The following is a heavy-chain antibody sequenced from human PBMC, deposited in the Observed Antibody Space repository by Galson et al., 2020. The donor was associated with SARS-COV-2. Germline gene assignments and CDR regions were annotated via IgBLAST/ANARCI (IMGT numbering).Heavy chain of an antibody. D-gene: IGHD2-2*01. CDR2: IYYSGST. V-gene: IGHV4-31*01. Sequence: SETLSLTCTLPGGSIRSGGYYWSWIRQHPGKGLEWIWYIYYSGSTYYNQSLKSPVTISVNTSKNQFSQKLSSVTAADTAVYYRARVGPIIVVGPAVWVFDRWSQGTIVSVAS. CDR1: GGSIRSGGYY. J-gene: IGHJ3*02. CDR3: ARVGPIIVVGPAVWVFDR.